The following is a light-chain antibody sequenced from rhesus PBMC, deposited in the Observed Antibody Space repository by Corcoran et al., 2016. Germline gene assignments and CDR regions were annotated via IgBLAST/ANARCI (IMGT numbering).Light chain of an antibody. CDR3: QQHNSSPLT. Sequence: DIQMTQSPSSLSASVGDTVTITCQASQGISKYFAWYQQKPGKAPKFLIYDGSTLQRGVPARFSGSGSGTEITRTISSLQPEDLAIYYCQQHNSSPLTFGGGTKVELK. CDR2: DGS. V-gene: IGKV1-25*01. J-gene: IGKJ4*01. CDR1: QGISKY.